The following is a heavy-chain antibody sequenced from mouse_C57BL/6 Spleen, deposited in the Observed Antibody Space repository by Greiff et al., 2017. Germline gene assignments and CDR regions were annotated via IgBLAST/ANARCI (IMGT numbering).Heavy chain of an antibody. Sequence: VQLQQSGPVLVKPGASVKMSCKASGYTFTDYHMNWVKQSHGKSLEWIGDINPYNGGTSYNQKFKGKATLTVDKSSSTAYMELISLTSEDSAVYYCASCSNCCYFDVWGTGTTVTVSS. D-gene: IGHD2-5*01. CDR1: GYTFTDYH. CDR2: INPYNGGT. CDR3: ASCSNCCYFDV. V-gene: IGHV1-19*01. J-gene: IGHJ1*03.